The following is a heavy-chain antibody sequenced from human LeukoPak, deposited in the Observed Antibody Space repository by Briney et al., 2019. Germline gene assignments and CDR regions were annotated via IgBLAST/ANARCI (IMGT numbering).Heavy chain of an antibody. D-gene: IGHD6-19*01. CDR3: ASLAVAGLSEGY. J-gene: IGHJ4*02. CDR2: IYYSGST. V-gene: IGHV4-39*01. Sequence: SETLSLTCTVSGGSISSSSYHWAWIRQPPGKGLEWIASIYYSGSTYYNPSLKSRVTISVDTSRNQFSLKLSSVTAADTAVYYCASLAVAGLSEGYWGQGTLVIVSS. CDR1: GGSISSSSYH.